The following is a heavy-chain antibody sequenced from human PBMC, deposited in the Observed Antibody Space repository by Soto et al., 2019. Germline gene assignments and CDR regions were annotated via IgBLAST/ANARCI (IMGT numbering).Heavy chain of an antibody. J-gene: IGHJ6*02. Sequence: GGSLRLSCAASGFNFRNSGMHWVRQAPGKGLEWVAVIWYSGNNEYYAESVKGRFTISRDNFKNILYLQMNSLRAEDTAVYYCARDSSRYYYGMDAWGQGTTVTVSS. CDR3: ARDSSRYYYGMDA. CDR1: GFNFRNSG. V-gene: IGHV3-33*01. CDR2: IWYSGNNE.